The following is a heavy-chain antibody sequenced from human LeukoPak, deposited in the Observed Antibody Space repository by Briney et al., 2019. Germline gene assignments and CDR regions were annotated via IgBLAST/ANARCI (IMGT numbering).Heavy chain of an antibody. J-gene: IGHJ3*02. D-gene: IGHD5-24*01. V-gene: IGHV4-39*01. CDR1: GGSISSSSYY. CDR3: ARRRETYDAFDI. CDR2: IYYSGST. Sequence: PSETLSLTCTVSGGSISSSSYYWGWIRQPPGKGLEWIGSIYYSGSTYYNPSLKSRVTISVDTSKNQFSLKLSSVTAADTAVYYCARRRETYDAFDIWGQGTMVTVSS.